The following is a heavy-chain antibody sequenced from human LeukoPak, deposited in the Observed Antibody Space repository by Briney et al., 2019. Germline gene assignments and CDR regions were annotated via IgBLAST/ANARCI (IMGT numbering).Heavy chain of an antibody. CDR1: GYTFTGYY. D-gene: IGHD3-9*01. J-gene: IGHJ4*02. Sequence: ASVKVSCKASGYTFTGYYMHWVRQAPGQGLEWMGIINPSGGSTSYAQKFQGRVTMTRDMSTSTVYMELSSLRSEDTAVYYCARGGEVRYFDWLLYPYYFDYWGQGTLVTVSS. CDR3: ARGGEVRYFDWLLYPYYFDY. V-gene: IGHV1-46*01. CDR2: INPSGGST.